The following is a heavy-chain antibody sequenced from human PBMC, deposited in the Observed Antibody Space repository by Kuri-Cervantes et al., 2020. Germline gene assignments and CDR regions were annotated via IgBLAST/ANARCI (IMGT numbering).Heavy chain of an antibody. CDR2: INPNSGGT. CDR3: ARKQGPGSLHSGMDV. CDR1: GYTFTGYY. V-gene: IGHV1-2*02. D-gene: IGHD1/OR15-1a*01. J-gene: IGHJ6*02. Sequence: ASVKVSCKASGYTFTGYYMHWVRQAPGRGLEWMGWINPNSGGTNYAQKFQGRVTMTRDTSTSTVYMELSSLRSEDTAVYYCARKQGPGSLHSGMDVWGQGTTVTVSS.